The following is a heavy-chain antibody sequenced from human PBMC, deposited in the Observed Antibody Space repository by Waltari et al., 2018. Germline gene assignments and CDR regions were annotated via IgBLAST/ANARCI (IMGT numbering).Heavy chain of an antibody. CDR2: IYHSGST. CDR1: GGSISSGGYS. V-gene: IGHV4-30-2*01. D-gene: IGHD5-12*01. J-gene: IGHJ4*02. CDR3: ARVRTSGYELYFDY. Sequence: QLQLQESGSGLVKPSQTLSLTCAVSGGSISSGGYSWSWIRQPPGKGLEWIGYIYHSGSTNYIPSLKSRVTMSVDTSKNQFSLKLSSVTAADTAVYYCARVRTSGYELYFDYWGQGTLVTVSS.